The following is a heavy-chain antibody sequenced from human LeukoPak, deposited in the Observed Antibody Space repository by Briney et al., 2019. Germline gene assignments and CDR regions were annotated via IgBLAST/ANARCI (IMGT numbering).Heavy chain of an antibody. CDR3: ARDRGRREDY. V-gene: IGHV3-21*01. CDR2: ISSSSSYI. CDR1: GFTFSSYS. J-gene: IGHJ4*02. Sequence: GGSLRLSCAASGFTFSSYSMNWVRQAPGKGLEWVSSISSSSSYIYYADSVKGRFTISRDNTKNSLYLQMNSLRAEDTAVYYCARDRGRREDYWGQGTLVTVSS. D-gene: IGHD1-26*01.